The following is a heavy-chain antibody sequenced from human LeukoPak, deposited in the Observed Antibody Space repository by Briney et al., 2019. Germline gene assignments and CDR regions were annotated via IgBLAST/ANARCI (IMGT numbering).Heavy chain of an antibody. V-gene: IGHV4-4*07. CDR1: GGSISSYY. D-gene: IGHD3-3*01. CDR2: IYTSGST. Sequence: PSETLSLTCTVSGGSISSYYWSWLRQPAGKGLEWIGRIYTSGSTNYNPSLKSRVTMSVDTSKNQFSLKLSSVTAADTAVYYCARDKDDFWSGDRAFDIWGQGTMVTVSS. CDR3: ARDKDDFWSGDRAFDI. J-gene: IGHJ3*02.